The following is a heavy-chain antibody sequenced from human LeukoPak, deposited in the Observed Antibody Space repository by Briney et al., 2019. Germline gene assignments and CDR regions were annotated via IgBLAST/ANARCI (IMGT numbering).Heavy chain of an antibody. CDR2: IYYSGST. V-gene: IGHV4-59*01. CDR3: ARVTGPEDKFDY. Sequence: PSETLSLTCTVSGGSISSYYWSWIRQPPGKGLEWIGYIYYSGSTNYNPSLKSRVTISVDTSKNQFSLKLSSVTAADTAVYYCARVTGPEDKFDYWGQGTLVTVSS. J-gene: IGHJ4*02. D-gene: IGHD3-10*01. CDR1: GGSISSYY.